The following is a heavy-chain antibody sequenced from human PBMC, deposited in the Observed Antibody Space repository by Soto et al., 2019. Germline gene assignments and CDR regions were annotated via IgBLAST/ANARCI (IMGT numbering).Heavy chain of an antibody. V-gene: IGHV1-18*01. CDR3: ARERLDYGGNPAFDY. Sequence: ASVKVSGEASGYTFTSYGISWVRQAPGQGLEWMGWISAYNGNTNYAQKLQGRVTMTTDTSTSTAYMELRSLRSDDTAVYYCARERLDYGGNPAFDYWGQGTLVTVSS. J-gene: IGHJ4*02. CDR2: ISAYNGNT. CDR1: GYTFTSYG. D-gene: IGHD4-17*01.